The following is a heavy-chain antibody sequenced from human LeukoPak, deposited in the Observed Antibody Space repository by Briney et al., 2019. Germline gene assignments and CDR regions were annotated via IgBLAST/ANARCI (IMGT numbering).Heavy chain of an antibody. CDR1: GFSVSSNY. Sequence: GGSLRLSRAASGFSVSSNYMSWVRQAPGKGLEWVSVIYGGGSTYYADSVKGRFTISRDNSKNTLYLQMKSLRAEDTAVYYCARTDETAPAEDFQHWGQGTLVTVSS. CDR3: ARTDETAPAEDFQH. CDR2: IYGGGST. D-gene: IGHD2-21*02. J-gene: IGHJ1*01. V-gene: IGHV3-53*01.